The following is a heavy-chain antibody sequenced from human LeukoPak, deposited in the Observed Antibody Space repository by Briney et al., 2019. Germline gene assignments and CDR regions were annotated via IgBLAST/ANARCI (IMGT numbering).Heavy chain of an antibody. D-gene: IGHD5-12*01. CDR1: GGSISGSSYY. V-gene: IGHV4-39*07. J-gene: IGHJ4*02. Sequence: PSETLSLTCTVSGGSISGSSYYWGWIRQPPGKGLEWIGSIYYSGSTYYNPSLKSRVTISLDMSKSHFSLKLTSVTAADTAVYYCARYHNGYDDYWGQGTLVTVSS. CDR2: IYYSGST. CDR3: ARYHNGYDDY.